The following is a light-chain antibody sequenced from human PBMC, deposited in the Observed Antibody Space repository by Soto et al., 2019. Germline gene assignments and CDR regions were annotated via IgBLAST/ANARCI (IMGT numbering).Light chain of an antibody. Sequence: DIQMTQSPSSLSASVGDRVTITCRASQGISNYLAWYEQKPGKVPKLLIYAASTLQSVVPSRFSGSGSGTDFTLTISRLQTEDVATYYCERYNSASWAFGQGNKVQIK. V-gene: IGKV1-27*01. J-gene: IGKJ1*01. CDR2: AAS. CDR3: ERYNSASWA. CDR1: QGISNY.